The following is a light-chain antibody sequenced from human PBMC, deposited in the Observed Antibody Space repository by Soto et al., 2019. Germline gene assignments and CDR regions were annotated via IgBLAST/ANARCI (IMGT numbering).Light chain of an antibody. J-gene: IGKJ3*01. Sequence: VVLTQSPATLSLSPGEPATLSCRASRDVYINALAWSQQKPGRTPTLLIYGASTRATGIPDRFSATGSGTEFSLTISSVEPEDFAVYYCQQYGASPFPFGPGTRVEI. V-gene: IGKV3-20*01. CDR3: QQYGASPFP. CDR1: RDVYINA. CDR2: GAS.